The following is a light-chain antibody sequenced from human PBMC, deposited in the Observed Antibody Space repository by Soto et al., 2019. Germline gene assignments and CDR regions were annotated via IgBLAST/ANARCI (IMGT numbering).Light chain of an antibody. V-gene: IGLV2-23*01. CDR2: EGS. J-gene: IGLJ1*01. Sequence: QSVLTQPASVSGSPGQSITISCTGTSSDVGSYNLVSCYQQHPGKAPKLMIYEGSKRPSGVSNRFSGSKSGNTASLTISGLQAEDEADYYCCSYAGSSTYVSGTGTKVTVL. CDR3: CSYAGSSTYV. CDR1: SSDVGSYNL.